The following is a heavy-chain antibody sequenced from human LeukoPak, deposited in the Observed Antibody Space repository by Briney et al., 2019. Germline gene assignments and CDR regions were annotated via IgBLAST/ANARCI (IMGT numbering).Heavy chain of an antibody. D-gene: IGHD3-16*02. Sequence: PSETLSLTCTVSGGSIGNTDYYWGWVRQPPGKGLEWIGTVYYNGATQYNPSLKSRVTISVDTSKNQFSLRVNSVTATDTAVYYCARERGRLRLGELSSRAFDYWGQGTLVTVSS. CDR1: GGSIGNTDYY. CDR3: ARERGRLRLGELSSRAFDY. CDR2: VYYNGAT. V-gene: IGHV4-39*02. J-gene: IGHJ4*02.